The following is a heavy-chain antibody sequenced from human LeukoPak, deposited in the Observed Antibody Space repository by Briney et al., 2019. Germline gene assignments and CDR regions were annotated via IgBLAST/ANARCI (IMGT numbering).Heavy chain of an antibody. CDR3: AKEETYDSRGYFDY. V-gene: IGHV3-23*01. Sequence: GGSLRLSCAASGSTFSSYAMSWVRQAPGKGLEWVSGISGSGGSTDYADSVKGRFTISRDNSKNTVYLQMNSLRAEDTAVYYCAKEETYDSRGYFDYWGQGTLVTVSS. CDR2: ISGSGGST. J-gene: IGHJ4*02. CDR1: GSTFSSYA. D-gene: IGHD3-22*01.